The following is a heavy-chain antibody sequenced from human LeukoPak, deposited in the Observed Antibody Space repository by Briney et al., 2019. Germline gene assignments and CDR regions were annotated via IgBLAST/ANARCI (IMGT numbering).Heavy chain of an antibody. CDR2: SSTSGGTI. CDR3: TRASGIAVFGF. V-gene: IGHV3-48*03. D-gene: IGHD6-13*01. CDR1: GFTLSYYE. Sequence: GGSLRLSCEASGFTLSYYEMNWVHQAPGKGLEWVSYSSTSGGTIYYADSVRGRFTISRDNAKNSLYLQMNSLRAEDTAVYYCTRASGIAVFGFWGRGTLVTVSS. J-gene: IGHJ2*01.